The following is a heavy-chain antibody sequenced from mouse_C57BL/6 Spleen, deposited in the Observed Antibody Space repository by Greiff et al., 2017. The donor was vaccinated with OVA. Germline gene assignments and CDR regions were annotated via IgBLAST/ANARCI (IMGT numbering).Heavy chain of an antibody. J-gene: IGHJ2*01. V-gene: IGHV6-3*01. CDR3: TGDVGYFDY. CDR2: IRLKSDNYAT. CDR1: GFTFSNYW. Sequence: EVQGVESGGGLVQPGGSMKLSCVASGFTFSNYWMNWVRQSPEKGLEWVAQIRLKSDNYATHYAESVKGRFTISRDDSKSSVYLQMNNLRAEDTGIYYCTGDVGYFDYWGQGTTLTVSS. D-gene: IGHD3-3*01.